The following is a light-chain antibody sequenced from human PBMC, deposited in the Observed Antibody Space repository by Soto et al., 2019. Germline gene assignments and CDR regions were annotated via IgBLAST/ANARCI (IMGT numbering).Light chain of an antibody. V-gene: IGKV1-5*01. Sequence: DIQMTQSPSTPSASVGDRVTITCRASQNIERYMAWYQQKQGRAPSLIIYDASTLERGVPSRFSGSVSGTECTIIISNLKTDDGSTYYCQQVNSYTITFGQGTRLEIK. CDR3: QQVNSYTIT. CDR1: QNIERY. J-gene: IGKJ5*01. CDR2: DAS.